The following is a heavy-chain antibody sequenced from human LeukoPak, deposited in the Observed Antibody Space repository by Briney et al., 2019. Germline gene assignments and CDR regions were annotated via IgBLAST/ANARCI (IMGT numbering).Heavy chain of an antibody. CDR2: INWNGGST. D-gene: IGHD3-3*01. V-gene: IGHV3-20*04. J-gene: IGHJ3*02. CDR3: AKGKAMEWDDAFDI. CDR1: GFTFDDYG. Sequence: PGGSLRLSCAASGFTFDDYGMSWVRQAPGKGLEWVSGINWNGGSTGYADSVKGRFTISRDNSKNTVYLQMNSLRVEDTAVYYCAKGKAMEWDDAFDIWGQGTVVTVSS.